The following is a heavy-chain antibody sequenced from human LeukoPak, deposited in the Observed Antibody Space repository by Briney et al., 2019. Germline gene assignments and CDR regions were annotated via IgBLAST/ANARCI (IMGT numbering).Heavy chain of an antibody. V-gene: IGHV3-48*03. Sequence: GRSLRLAWAAAGLTFPSYEMGCVRQAAGEGREWGSYISSSGITIYYADSVKGRFTNSRDNARNSLYLQTNSLRAEDTAVYYCATAAAAGWNEDWGKGTLVRVSS. D-gene: IGHD6-13*01. CDR1: GLTFPSYE. CDR2: ISSSGITI. J-gene: IGHJ4*02. CDR3: ATAAAAGWNED.